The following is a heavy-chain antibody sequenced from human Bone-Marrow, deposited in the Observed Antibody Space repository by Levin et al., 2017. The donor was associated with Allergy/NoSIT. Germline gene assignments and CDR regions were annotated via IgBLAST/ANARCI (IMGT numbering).Heavy chain of an antibody. CDR1: GFTFSSYE. CDR3: ARRYCSSTSCYPRVWYFDL. Sequence: GGSLRLSCAASGFTFSSYEMNWVRQAPGKGLEWVSYISSSGSTIYYADSVKGRFTISRDNAKNSLYLQMNSLRAEDTAVYYCARRYCSSTSCYPRVWYFDLWGRGTLVTVSS. V-gene: IGHV3-48*03. CDR2: ISSSGSTI. J-gene: IGHJ2*01. D-gene: IGHD2-2*01.